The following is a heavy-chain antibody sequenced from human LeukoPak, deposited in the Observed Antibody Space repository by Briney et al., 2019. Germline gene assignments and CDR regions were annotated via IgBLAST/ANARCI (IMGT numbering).Heavy chain of an antibody. V-gene: IGHV3-7*01. J-gene: IGHJ6*02. Sequence: PGGSLRLSCAASGFTFSSYAMNRVRQAPGKGLEWVANIKQDGSEKYYVDSVKGRFTISRDNAKNSLYLQMNSLRAEDTAVYYCARVQCDSSGYYYVTTYYYYGMDVWGQGTTVTVSS. CDR3: ARVQCDSSGYYYVTTYYYYGMDV. CDR1: GFTFSSYA. CDR2: IKQDGSEK. D-gene: IGHD3-22*01.